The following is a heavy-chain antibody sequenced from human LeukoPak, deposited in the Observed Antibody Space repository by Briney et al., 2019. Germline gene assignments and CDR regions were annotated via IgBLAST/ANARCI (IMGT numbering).Heavy chain of an antibody. Sequence: PSETLSLTCAVSGYSISTAYWWGWIRQPPGKGLEWIGSIYHSGSTYYNPSLKSRVTISVDTSKNQFSLKLSSVTAADTAVYYCARHVFLRNPLMLRDGYPAHFDYWGQGTLVTVSS. CDR2: IYHSGST. CDR3: ARHVFLRNPLMLRDGYPAHFDY. CDR1: GYSISTAYW. D-gene: IGHD5-24*01. J-gene: IGHJ4*02. V-gene: IGHV4-38-2*01.